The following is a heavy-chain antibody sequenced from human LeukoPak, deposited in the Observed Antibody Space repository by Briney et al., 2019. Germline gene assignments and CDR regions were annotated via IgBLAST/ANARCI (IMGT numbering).Heavy chain of an antibody. CDR3: ARVRDTGYDENDF. D-gene: IGHD5-12*01. CDR1: GYSFVSYG. CDR2: ISAYNGKT. J-gene: IGHJ4*02. V-gene: IGHV1-18*01. Sequence: ASVKVSCKASGYSFVSYGMSWVRQAPGQGLEWMGWISAYNGKTNYPQKFQDRVTMTTDTSTNTGYMELRSLRFDDTAVYYCARVRDTGYDENDFWGQGTLVTVSS.